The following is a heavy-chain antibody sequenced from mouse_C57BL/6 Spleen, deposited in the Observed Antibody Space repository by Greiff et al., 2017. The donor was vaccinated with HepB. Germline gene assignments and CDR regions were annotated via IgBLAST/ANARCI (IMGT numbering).Heavy chain of an antibody. CDR2: ISYDGSN. CDR1: GYSITSGYY. Sequence: DVQLQESGPGLVKPSQSLSLTCSVTGYSITSGYYWNWIRQFPGNKLEWMGYISYDGSNNYNPSLKNRISITRDTSKNQFFLKLNSVTTEDTATYYCARNGLSFDYWGQGTTLTVSS. D-gene: IGHD3-1*01. V-gene: IGHV3-6*01. CDR3: ARNGLSFDY. J-gene: IGHJ2*01.